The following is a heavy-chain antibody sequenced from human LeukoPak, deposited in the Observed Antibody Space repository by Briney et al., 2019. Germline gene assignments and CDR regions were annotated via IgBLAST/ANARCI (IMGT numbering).Heavy chain of an antibody. D-gene: IGHD5-24*01. CDR1: GYTFTGYY. Sequence: GASVKVSCKASGYTFTGYYMHWVRQAPGQGLEWMGWINPNSGGTNYAQKFQGRVTMTRDTSISTAYMELSRLRSDDTAVYYCARVWQRWLQYLGGFDPWGQGTLVTVSS. CDR3: ARVWQRWLQYLGGFDP. CDR2: INPNSGGT. V-gene: IGHV1-2*02. J-gene: IGHJ5*02.